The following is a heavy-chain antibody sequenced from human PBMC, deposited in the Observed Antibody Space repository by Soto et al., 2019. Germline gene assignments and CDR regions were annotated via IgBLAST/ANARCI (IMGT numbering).Heavy chain of an antibody. CDR2: IYYSGST. D-gene: IGHD3-22*01. Sequence: SETLSLTCSVSGGSISSGDYYWSWIRQPPGKGLEWIGYIYYSGSTNYNPSLKSRVTISVDTSKNQFSLKLSSVTAADTAVYYCARHEHYYDSSGSFDYWGQGTLVTVSS. CDR1: GGSISSGDYY. V-gene: IGHV4-61*08. J-gene: IGHJ4*02. CDR3: ARHEHYYDSSGSFDY.